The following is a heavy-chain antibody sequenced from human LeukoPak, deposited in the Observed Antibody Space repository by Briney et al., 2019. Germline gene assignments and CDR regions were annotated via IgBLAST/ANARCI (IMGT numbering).Heavy chain of an antibody. Sequence: SETLSLTCAVYGGSFSGYHWSWIRQPPGKGLEWIGEINHSGSTNYNPSLKSRVTISVDTSKNQFSLKLSSVTAADTAVYYCARGGPLEQQLVRGYYWGQGTLVTVSS. V-gene: IGHV4-34*01. CDR2: INHSGST. CDR1: GGSFSGYH. D-gene: IGHD6-13*01. J-gene: IGHJ4*02. CDR3: ARGGPLEQQLVRGYY.